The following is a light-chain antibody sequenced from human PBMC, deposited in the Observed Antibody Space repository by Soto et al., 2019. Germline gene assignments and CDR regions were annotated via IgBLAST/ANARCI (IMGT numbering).Light chain of an antibody. J-gene: IGKJ1*01. CDR1: QSVSGR. V-gene: IGKV3-15*01. Sequence: EIVMTQSPATLSVSPGERATLSCRASQSVSGRLAWYQQKRGQAPRLLIYGASTRATGLPARFSGSGSGTEFTLTISSLQSEDFAVYYCQQYGSSGTFGQGTKVDIK. CDR3: QQYGSSGT. CDR2: GAS.